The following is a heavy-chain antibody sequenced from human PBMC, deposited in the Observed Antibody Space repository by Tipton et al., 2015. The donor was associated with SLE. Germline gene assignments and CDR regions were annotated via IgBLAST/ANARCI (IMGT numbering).Heavy chain of an antibody. V-gene: IGHV4-59*11. CDR3: ARACTYYDFWSGYYYAFDI. Sequence: LRLSCTVSGGSISSHYWSWIRQPPGKGLEWIGYIYYSGSTNYNPSLKSRVTISVDTSKNQFSLKLSSVTAADTAVYYCARACTYYDFWSGYYYAFDIWGQGTMVTVSS. J-gene: IGHJ3*02. D-gene: IGHD3-3*01. CDR1: GGSISSHY. CDR2: IYYSGST.